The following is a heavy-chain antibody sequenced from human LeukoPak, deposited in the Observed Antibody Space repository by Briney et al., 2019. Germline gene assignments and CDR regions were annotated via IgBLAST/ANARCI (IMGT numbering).Heavy chain of an antibody. CDR3: AGDYDSAHY. J-gene: IGHJ4*02. CDR1: GFTSSSYS. Sequence: GGPLSLSCEAPGFTSSSYSMNWVRQAPGKGLEWVSSISSSSSYIYYADSVKGRFTISRDNAKNSLYLQMNSLRAEDTAVYYCAGDYDSAHYWGQGTLVTVSS. D-gene: IGHD3-22*01. V-gene: IGHV3-21*01. CDR2: ISSSSSYI.